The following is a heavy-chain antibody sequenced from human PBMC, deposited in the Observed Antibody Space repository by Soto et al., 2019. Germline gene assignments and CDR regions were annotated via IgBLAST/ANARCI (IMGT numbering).Heavy chain of an antibody. CDR1: GFTFSSYG. CDR2: IWYDGSNK. D-gene: IGHD2-2*01. Sequence: QVQLVESGGGVVQPGRSLRLSCAASGFTFSSYGMHWVRQAPGKGLEWVAVIWYDGSNKYYADSVKGRFTISRDNSKNTLYLQMNSLRAEDTAVYYCARDRYRYCSSTSCGPYYGMDVCGQGTTVTVSS. V-gene: IGHV3-33*01. J-gene: IGHJ6*02. CDR3: ARDRYRYCSSTSCGPYYGMDV.